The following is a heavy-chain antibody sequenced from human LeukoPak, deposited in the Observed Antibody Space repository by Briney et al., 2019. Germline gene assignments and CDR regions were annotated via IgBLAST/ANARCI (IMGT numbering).Heavy chain of an antibody. CDR1: GFTFSNYA. CDR2: ISGSGGST. D-gene: IGHD5-12*01. CDR3: AKLHGSGYDLPDY. J-gene: IGHJ4*02. V-gene: IGHV3-23*01. Sequence: GGSLRLSCAASGFTFSNYAMSWVRQAPGKGLEWVSAISGSGGSTYYADSVKGRFTISRDNSKNTLYLQMNSLRAEDTAVYYCAKLHGSGYDLPDYWSQGTLVTVSS.